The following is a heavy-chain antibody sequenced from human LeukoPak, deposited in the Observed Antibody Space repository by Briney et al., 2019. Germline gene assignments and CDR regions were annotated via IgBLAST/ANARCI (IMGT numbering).Heavy chain of an antibody. D-gene: IGHD4-17*01. CDR2: MYHGGST. Sequence: SETLSLTCAVSGGSFSSGGFSWSWIRQPPGKGLEWIGYMYHGGSTYYNPSLESRVIISVDRPKNQFSLKLSSVTAADTAVYYCASTNDFGDYVGAWGQGTLVTVSS. CDR3: ASTNDFGDYVGA. V-gene: IGHV4-30-2*01. CDR1: GGSFSSGGFS. J-gene: IGHJ5*02.